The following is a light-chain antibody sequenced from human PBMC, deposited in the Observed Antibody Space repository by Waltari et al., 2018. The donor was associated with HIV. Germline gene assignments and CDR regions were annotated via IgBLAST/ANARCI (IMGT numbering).Light chain of an antibody. Sequence: DIVLTQSPGTLSLSPGERANLFCRASQTISPTFVAWYQQKPGQPPRLLIYGTSDRATGTPDRFSGSGSGTDFVLTVTRLEPEDFAVYFCQQYGDLPYTFGQGTKLETK. V-gene: IGKV3-20*01. J-gene: IGKJ2*01. CDR2: GTS. CDR1: QTISPTF. CDR3: QQYGDLPYT.